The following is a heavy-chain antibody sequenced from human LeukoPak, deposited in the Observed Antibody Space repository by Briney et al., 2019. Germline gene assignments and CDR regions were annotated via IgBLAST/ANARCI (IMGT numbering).Heavy chain of an antibody. CDR2: INSRSTYI. D-gene: IGHD6-13*01. CDR1: GFTFSNYN. CDR3: ARVIYSSTWYFDS. V-gene: IGHV3-21*01. Sequence: GGSLRLSCAASGFTFSNYNMNWVRQAPGKGLEWVSSINSRSTYIYYADSVKGRFTISRDNAKNSLYLQMNGLRAEDTAIYYCARVIYSSTWYFDSWGQGTLVTVSS. J-gene: IGHJ4*02.